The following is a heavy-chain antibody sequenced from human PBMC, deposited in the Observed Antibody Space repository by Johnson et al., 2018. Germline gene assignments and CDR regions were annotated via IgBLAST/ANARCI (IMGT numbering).Heavy chain of an antibody. V-gene: IGHV3-23*01. CDR2: IRGRGGSP. Sequence: VQLQESGGGLVQPGGSLRLSCAASGFTFSSYAMSWVRQAPGKGLEWVSAIRGRGGSPYYADSAKGRFTLSRYNSKNTRYLQMNSRRAEDKAVYYCAKVGGNLVTAHTPFMTYYYYMDVWGEGTTVTVSS. CDR3: AKVGGNLVTAHTPFMTYYYYMDV. CDR1: GFTFSSYA. J-gene: IGHJ6*03. D-gene: IGHD2-21*02.